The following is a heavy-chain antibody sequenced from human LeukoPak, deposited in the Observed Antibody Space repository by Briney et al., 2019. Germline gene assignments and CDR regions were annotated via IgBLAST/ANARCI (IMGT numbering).Heavy chain of an antibody. CDR3: ARDNPELNWFDP. V-gene: IGHV3-21*01. Sequence: GGSLRLSCAASGFTFSSYSMNWVRQAPGKGLEWVSSISSSSSYIYYADSVKGRFTISRDNAKNSLYLQMISLRAEDTAVYYCARDNPELNWFDPWGQGTLVTVSS. D-gene: IGHD1-1*01. CDR2: ISSSSSYI. CDR1: GFTFSSYS. J-gene: IGHJ5*02.